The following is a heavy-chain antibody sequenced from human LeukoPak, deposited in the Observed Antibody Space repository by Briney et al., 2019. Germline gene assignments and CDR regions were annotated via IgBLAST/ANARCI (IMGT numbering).Heavy chain of an antibody. CDR3: ARQYYHDSSGSMYYFDY. Sequence: GGSLRLSCAASGFTFSSYSMNWVRQAPGKGLEWVSSISSSSNYIYYPDSLKGRFTISRDNAKNPLYLQVNSLRAEDTAVYYCARQYYHDSSGSMYYFDYWGQGTLVTVSS. J-gene: IGHJ4*02. CDR2: ISSSSNYI. CDR1: GFTFSSYS. D-gene: IGHD3-22*01. V-gene: IGHV3-21*01.